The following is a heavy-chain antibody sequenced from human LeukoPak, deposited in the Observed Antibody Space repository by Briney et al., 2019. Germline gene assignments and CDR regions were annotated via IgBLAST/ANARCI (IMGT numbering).Heavy chain of an antibody. CDR2: INSDGSST. Sequence: PGGSLRLSCAASGFTFSSFWVHWVRQAPGKGLVWISRINSDGSSTNYADSVKGRFTISRDNAKNTLYLQMNSLRAEDTAVYYCARVGSGSYYNRDAFDIWGQGTMVTVSS. V-gene: IGHV3-74*01. J-gene: IGHJ3*02. CDR3: ARVGSGSYYNRDAFDI. CDR1: GFTFSSFW. D-gene: IGHD3-10*01.